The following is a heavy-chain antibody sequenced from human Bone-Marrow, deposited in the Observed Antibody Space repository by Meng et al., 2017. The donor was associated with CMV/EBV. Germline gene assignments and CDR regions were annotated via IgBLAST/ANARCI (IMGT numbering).Heavy chain of an antibody. V-gene: IGHV1-2*02. Sequence: SVKAPCKASGSTFTDYYIHWVPQAPGQGLEWMGWINPDRGDTNYVEKFQGRVTVTRDTSIRTVFMELSSLTSDDTAMYYCTRGGCSSTSCSPEWFAPWGKGPLVTVSS. J-gene: IGHJ5*02. D-gene: IGHD2-2*01. CDR1: GSTFTDYY. CDR3: TRGGCSSTSCSPEWFAP. CDR2: INPDRGDT.